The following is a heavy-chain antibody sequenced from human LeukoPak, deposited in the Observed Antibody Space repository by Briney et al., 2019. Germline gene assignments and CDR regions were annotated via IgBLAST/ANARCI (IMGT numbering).Heavy chain of an antibody. CDR1: GFTFSNYG. V-gene: IGHV3-33*01. CDR3: AREGPRGNSQFDY. CDR2: IWYDGTNK. D-gene: IGHD2/OR15-2a*01. Sequence: GGSLRLSCAASGFTFSNYGMHWVRQAPGKGLEWVALIWYDGTNKYYTDSVKGRLTISRDNSKNTLYLQMNSLRAEDTAVYYCAREGPRGNSQFDYWGQGTLVTVSS. J-gene: IGHJ4*02.